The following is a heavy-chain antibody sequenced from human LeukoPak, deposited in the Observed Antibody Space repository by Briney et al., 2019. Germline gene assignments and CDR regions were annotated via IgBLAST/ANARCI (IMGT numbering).Heavy chain of an antibody. CDR3: ARLVSRVAATYWYFDL. J-gene: IGHJ2*01. V-gene: IGHV4-39*07. D-gene: IGHD2-15*01. CDR1: GGSISSSSYY. Sequence: SETLSLTCTVSGGSISSSSYYWGWIRQPPGKGLEWIGSIYYSGSTYYNPSLKSRVTISVDTSKNQFSLKLSSVTAADTAVYYCARLVSRVAATYWYFDLWGRGTLVTVSS. CDR2: IYYSGST.